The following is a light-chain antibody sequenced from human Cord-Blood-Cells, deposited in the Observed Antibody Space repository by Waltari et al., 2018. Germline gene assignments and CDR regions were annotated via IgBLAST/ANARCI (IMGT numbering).Light chain of an antibody. Sequence: QSALTQPAPASGSPGQSITISCTGTSSDVGRYNLVSWYQQPPGKAPKPKIYEGSKRPSGVSNRFSVSKSGNTASLTISGLQAEDEAYCYCCSYAGSSNWVFGGGTKLTVL. CDR1: SSDVGRYNL. J-gene: IGLJ3*02. CDR2: EGS. V-gene: IGLV2-23*01. CDR3: CSYAGSSNWV.